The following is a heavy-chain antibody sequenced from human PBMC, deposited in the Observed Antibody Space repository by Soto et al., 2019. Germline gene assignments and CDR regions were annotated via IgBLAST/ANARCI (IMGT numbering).Heavy chain of an antibody. CDR2: VYYSGST. J-gene: IGHJ4*02. Sequence: VQLQESGPGLVKPSQTLSLTCFVSGASISSGGHFWSWIRQHPGKGLQWIGYVYYSGSTHYNSSLKSRVSISVDASQNQFSLKLTSVTAADTAVYFCARCTGYYPYYFDYWGQGALVTVSS. D-gene: IGHD3-22*01. V-gene: IGHV4-31*02. CDR3: ARCTGYYPYYFDY. CDR1: GASISSGGHF.